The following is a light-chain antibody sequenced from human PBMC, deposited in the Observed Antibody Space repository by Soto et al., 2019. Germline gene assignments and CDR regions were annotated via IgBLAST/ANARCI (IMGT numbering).Light chain of an antibody. CDR3: QQYGSSPYT. CDR2: GAS. CDR1: QNVSSSY. J-gene: IGKJ2*01. Sequence: EIVLTQSPGTLSLSPGERATLSCRASQNVSSSYLAWYQQKPGQAPRLLIYGASSRATGIPDRFSGSGSGTAFTLTIRRLEPEDFAVYYCQQYGSSPYTFGQGTKLELK. V-gene: IGKV3-20*01.